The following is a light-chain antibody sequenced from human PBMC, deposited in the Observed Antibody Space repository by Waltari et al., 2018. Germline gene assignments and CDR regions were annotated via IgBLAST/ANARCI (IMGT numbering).Light chain of an antibody. J-gene: IGKJ1*01. CDR3: QQYDNWPPR. CDR1: RSVSSR. CDR2: GAS. V-gene: IGKV3-15*01. Sequence: EIVLTQSPATLSVSPGERATLSCRASRSVSSRLAWYQQKPDRAPRLLIFGASTRATGIPARFSGSGSGTDFTLTISSLQSEDFAVYYCQQYDNWPPRFGQGTKVEIK.